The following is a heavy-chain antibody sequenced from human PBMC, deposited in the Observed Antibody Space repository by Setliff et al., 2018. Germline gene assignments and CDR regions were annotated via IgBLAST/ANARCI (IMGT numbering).Heavy chain of an antibody. CDR2: ISSSGRTI. CDR1: GFTFSDCY. J-gene: IGHJ6*04. CDR3: ARDRPRYLDWEMDV. D-gene: IGHD3-9*01. V-gene: IGHV3-11*01. Sequence: LSLSCAASGFTFSDCYMSWIRQTPEKGLEWVSYISSSGRTIYYADSVKGRFTISRDNAKNSLYLQMNSLRAEDTAIYYCARDRPRYLDWEMDVWGKGTAVTVSS.